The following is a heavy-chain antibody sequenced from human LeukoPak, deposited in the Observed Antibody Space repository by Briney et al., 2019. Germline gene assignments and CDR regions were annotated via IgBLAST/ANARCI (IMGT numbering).Heavy chain of an antibody. D-gene: IGHD3-3*01. J-gene: IGHJ4*02. CDR3: ARAPQEGYDFWSGYRLFDY. Sequence: GGSLRLSCAASGFTFSSYSMNWVGQAPGKGLEWVAYISSSSSTIYYADSVKGRFTISRDNAKHSLYLQMNSLRAEDTAVYYCARAPQEGYDFWSGYRLFDYWGQGTLVTVSS. CDR1: GFTFSSYS. CDR2: ISSSSSTI. V-gene: IGHV3-48*01.